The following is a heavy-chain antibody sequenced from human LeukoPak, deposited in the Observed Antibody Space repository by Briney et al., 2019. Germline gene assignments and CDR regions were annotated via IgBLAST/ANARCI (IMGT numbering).Heavy chain of an antibody. J-gene: IGHJ5*02. CDR3: ARVWQQLDNWFAP. Sequence: SVKVSCKASGGTFSSYAISWVRQAPGQGLESMGGIIPIFGTANYAQKFQGRVTITADESTSTAYMELSSLRSEDTAVYYCARVWQQLDNWFAPWGQGTLVTVSS. D-gene: IGHD6-13*01. CDR1: GGTFSSYA. V-gene: IGHV1-69*13. CDR2: IIPIFGTA.